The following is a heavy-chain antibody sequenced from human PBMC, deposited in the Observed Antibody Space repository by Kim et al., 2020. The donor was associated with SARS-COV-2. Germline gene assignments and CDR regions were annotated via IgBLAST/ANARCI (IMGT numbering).Heavy chain of an antibody. CDR3: ARDFYPPYGDYLDY. Sequence: ADSVKGRFTISRDNAKNSLYLQMNSLRAEDTAVYYCARDFYPPYGDYLDYWGQGTLVTVSS. J-gene: IGHJ4*02. V-gene: IGHV3-11*04. D-gene: IGHD4-17*01.